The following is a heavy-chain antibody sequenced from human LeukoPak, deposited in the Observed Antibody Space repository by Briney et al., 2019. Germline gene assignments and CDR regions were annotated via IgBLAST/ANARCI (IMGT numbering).Heavy chain of an antibody. V-gene: IGHV4-39*01. Sequence: SETLSLTCTVSGTSVSGSAYYWGWIRQPPGKGLEWIGNIYYSGSTYYNESLESRVTISIDTSKNQFSLKLNSVTAADTAMYYCAKSGGYGLIDYWGQGTLVTVSS. CDR3: AKSGGYGLIDY. D-gene: IGHD1-26*01. CDR2: IYYSGST. CDR1: GTSVSGSAYY. J-gene: IGHJ4*02.